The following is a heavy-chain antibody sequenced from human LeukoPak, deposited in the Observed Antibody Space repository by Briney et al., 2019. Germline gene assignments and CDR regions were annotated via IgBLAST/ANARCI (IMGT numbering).Heavy chain of an antibody. J-gene: IGHJ4*02. CDR1: GFTFSSYW. Sequence: GGSLRLSCAASGFTFSSYWMSWVRQAPGKGLEWVANIKQDGSEKYYVDSVKGRFTISRDNAKNSLYLQMNSLRAEDTAVYYCSRDKIVGATYFDYWGQGTLVTVSS. D-gene: IGHD1-26*01. V-gene: IGHV3-7*01. CDR3: SRDKIVGATYFDY. CDR2: IKQDGSEK.